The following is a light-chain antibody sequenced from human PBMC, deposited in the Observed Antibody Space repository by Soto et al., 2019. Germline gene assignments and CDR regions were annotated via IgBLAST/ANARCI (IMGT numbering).Light chain of an antibody. CDR3: QQYYSART. CDR2: WAS. Sequence: DSLMTQSPYSLSVSLGERATINCKSSQRVLHSSNNKNYLAWYQQKAGQPPKLLIYWASTRESGVPDRFSGGGSGTDFTLTISSLQAEDVAVYYCQQYYSARTFGQGTKVDIK. CDR1: QRVLHSSNNKNY. V-gene: IGKV4-1*01. J-gene: IGKJ1*01.